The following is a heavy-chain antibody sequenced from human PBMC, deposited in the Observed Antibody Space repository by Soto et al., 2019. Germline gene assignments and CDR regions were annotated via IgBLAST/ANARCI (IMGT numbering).Heavy chain of an antibody. CDR1: GGSISSYY. D-gene: IGHD4-4*01. CDR3: ARCRRLSHTVYGMDV. Sequence: PSETLSLTCTVSGGSISSYYWSWIRQPAGKGLEWIGRIYTSGSTNYNPSLKSRVTMSVDTSKNQFSLKLSSVTAADTAVYYCARCRRLSHTVYGMDVWGQGTTVTVSS. CDR2: IYTSGST. V-gene: IGHV4-4*07. J-gene: IGHJ6*02.